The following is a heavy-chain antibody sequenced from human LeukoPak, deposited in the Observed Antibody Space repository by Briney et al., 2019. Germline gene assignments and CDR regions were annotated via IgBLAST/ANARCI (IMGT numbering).Heavy chain of an antibody. D-gene: IGHD6-6*01. CDR2: IIPIFGTA. J-gene: IGHJ3*02. CDR1: GGTFSSHA. V-gene: IGHV1-69*05. Sequence: ASVKVSYKASGGTFSSHAISWVRQAPGQGLEWMGGIIPIFGTANYAQKFQGRVTITTDESRSTAYMELSSLRSEDTAVYYCARAREYSSSSSAFDIWGQGTMVTVSS. CDR3: ARAREYSSSSSAFDI.